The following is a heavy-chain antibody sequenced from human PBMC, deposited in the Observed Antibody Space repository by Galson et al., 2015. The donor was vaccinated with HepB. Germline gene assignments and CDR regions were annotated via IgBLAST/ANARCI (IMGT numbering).Heavy chain of an antibody. J-gene: IGHJ3*02. D-gene: IGHD3-10*01. CDR2: ISSSSSYI. CDR3: ARTSSSMVRGVRGAFDI. CDR1: GFTFSSYS. Sequence: SLRLSCAASGFTFSSYSMNWVRQAPGKGLEWVSSISSSSSYIYYADSVKGRFTISRDNAKNSLYLQMNSLRAEDTAVYYCARTSSSMVRGVRGAFDIWGQGTMVTVSS. V-gene: IGHV3-21*01.